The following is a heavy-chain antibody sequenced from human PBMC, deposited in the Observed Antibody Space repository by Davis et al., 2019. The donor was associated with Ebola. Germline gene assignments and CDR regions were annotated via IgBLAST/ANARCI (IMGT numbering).Heavy chain of an antibody. CDR2: IYYSGST. CDR1: GGSISSSSYY. D-gene: IGHD5-12*01. CDR3: SGLPYYYGMDV. J-gene: IGHJ6*02. Sequence: SETLSLTCTVSGGSISSSSYYWGWIRQPPGKGLEWIGSIYYSGSTYYNPSLKSRVTISVDTSKNQFSLKLSSVTAADTAVYYCSGLPYYYGMDVWGQGTTVTVSS. V-gene: IGHV4-39*01.